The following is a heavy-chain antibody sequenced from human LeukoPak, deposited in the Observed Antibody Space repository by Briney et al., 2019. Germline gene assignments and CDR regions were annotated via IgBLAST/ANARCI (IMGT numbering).Heavy chain of an antibody. J-gene: IGHJ5*02. V-gene: IGHV1-2*02. CDR3: ARDSTVTSWFDP. Sequence: ASVKVSCKASRYTFTGYYMHWVRQAPGQGLEWMGWINPNSGGTNYAQKFQGRVTMTRDTSISTAYMELSRLRSDDTAVYYCARDSTVTSWFDPWGQGTLVTVSS. CDR2: INPNSGGT. CDR1: RYTFTGYY. D-gene: IGHD4-17*01.